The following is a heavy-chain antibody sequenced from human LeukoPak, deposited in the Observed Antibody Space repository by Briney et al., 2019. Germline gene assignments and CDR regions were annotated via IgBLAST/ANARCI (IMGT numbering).Heavy chain of an antibody. CDR2: ISWNSGGI. J-gene: IGHJ4*02. CDR1: GFTFDDYA. V-gene: IGHV3-9*01. CDR3: AKGKKMTVAGLFDY. Sequence: GRSLRLSRAASGFTFDDYAMHWVRQAPGKGLEWVSGISWNSGGIGYADSVKGRFTISRDNAKNSLYLQMNSLRADDTALYYCAKGKKMTVAGLFDYWGQGTLVTVSS. D-gene: IGHD6-19*01.